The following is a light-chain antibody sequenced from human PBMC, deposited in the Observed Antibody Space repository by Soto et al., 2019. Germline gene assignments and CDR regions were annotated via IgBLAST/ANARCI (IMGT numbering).Light chain of an antibody. Sequence: QSALTQPRSVSGSPGQSVTISCTGTSSDVGGYNYVSWYQQHPGKAPKLMIYDVSKRPSGVPDRFSGSKSGNTASLTISGLQAEDEADYYCCSYAGVTGVFGTGTKLTVL. CDR3: CSYAGVTGV. CDR2: DVS. J-gene: IGLJ1*01. V-gene: IGLV2-11*01. CDR1: SSDVGGYNY.